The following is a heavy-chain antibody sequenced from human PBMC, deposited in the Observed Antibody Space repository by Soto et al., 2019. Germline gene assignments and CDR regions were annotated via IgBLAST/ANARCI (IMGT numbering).Heavy chain of an antibody. J-gene: IGHJ4*02. Sequence: SETLSLTCTVSGVSISSYYWSWIRQSPGKVLEWIVYIFNSGSTNYNPSLKCRVTISVDMSKNQFSLKLNSVTAADTALYYCARHESSGWYYFDYWGQGTLVTVS. D-gene: IGHD6-19*01. CDR3: ARHESSGWYYFDY. V-gene: IGHV4-59*08. CDR2: IFNSGST. CDR1: GVSISSYY.